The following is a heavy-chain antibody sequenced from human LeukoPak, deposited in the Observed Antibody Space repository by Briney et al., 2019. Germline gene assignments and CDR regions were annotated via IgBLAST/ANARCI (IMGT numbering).Heavy chain of an antibody. CDR1: GDFISSYD. D-gene: IGHD3-22*01. CDR3: SRDPRGYYSDTSRYYPGSSYMDV. J-gene: IGHJ6*03. Sequence: SETLSLTCTVSGDFISSYDWSWIRQPAGKGLEWIGLIYSSEDINYNASLKRGGTILVGESNKHFSLILTSMTAADAAVYYCSRDPRGYYSDTSRYYPGSSYMDVWGKGPTVTVS. CDR2: IYSSEDI. V-gene: IGHV4-4*07.